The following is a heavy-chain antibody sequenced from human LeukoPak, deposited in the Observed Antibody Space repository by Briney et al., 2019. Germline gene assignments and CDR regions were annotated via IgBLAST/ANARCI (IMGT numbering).Heavy chain of an antibody. J-gene: IGHJ5*02. Sequence: KTSETLSLTCTVSGGSISSGSYYWSWIRQPAGKGLEWIGRIYTSGSTNYNPSLKSRVTISVDTSKNQFSLKLSSVTAADTAVYYCARGGVATTWGQGTLVTVSS. V-gene: IGHV4-61*02. CDR3: ARGGVATT. CDR2: IYTSGST. CDR1: GGSISSGSYY. D-gene: IGHD5-12*01.